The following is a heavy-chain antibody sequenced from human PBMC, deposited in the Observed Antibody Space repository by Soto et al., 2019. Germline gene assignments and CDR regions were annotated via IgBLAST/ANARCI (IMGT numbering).Heavy chain of an antibody. CDR1: GGSISSGGYY. D-gene: IGHD2-15*01. Sequence: SETLSLTCTVSGGSISSGGYYWSWIRQHPGKGLEWIGYIYYSGSTYYNPSLKSRVTISVDTSKNQFSLKLSSVTAADTAVYYCARRQGYCSGGSCYSVGYYFDYWGQGTLVTVSS. CDR2: IYYSGST. J-gene: IGHJ4*02. CDR3: ARRQGYCSGGSCYSVGYYFDY. V-gene: IGHV4-31*03.